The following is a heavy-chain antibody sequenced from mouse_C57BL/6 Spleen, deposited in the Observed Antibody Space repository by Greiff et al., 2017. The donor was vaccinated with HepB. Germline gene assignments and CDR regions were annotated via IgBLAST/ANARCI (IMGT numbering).Heavy chain of an antibody. Sequence: VQLQQPGAELVKPGASVKLSCKASGYTFTSYWMHWVKQRPGQGLEWIGMIHPNSGSTNYNEKFKSKATLTVDKSSSTAYMQLSSLTSEDSAVYYCARERDYEGWFAYWGQGTLVTVSA. CDR2: IHPNSGST. CDR3: ARERDYEGWFAY. CDR1: GYTFTSYW. V-gene: IGHV1-64*01. D-gene: IGHD2-4*01. J-gene: IGHJ3*01.